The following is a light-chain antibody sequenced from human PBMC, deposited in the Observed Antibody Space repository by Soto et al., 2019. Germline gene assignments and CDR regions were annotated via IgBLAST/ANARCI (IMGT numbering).Light chain of an antibody. Sequence: DIQMTQSPSTLSASVGDRVTITCRASQSISSWVAWYQQRPGKAPKLLIYDASSLESGVPSRFSGSGSGTEFPLPIRSLQPDDFATYHCQQYNSYPYTFGQGTKLEIK. CDR1: QSISSW. CDR2: DAS. J-gene: IGKJ2*01. V-gene: IGKV1-5*01. CDR3: QQYNSYPYT.